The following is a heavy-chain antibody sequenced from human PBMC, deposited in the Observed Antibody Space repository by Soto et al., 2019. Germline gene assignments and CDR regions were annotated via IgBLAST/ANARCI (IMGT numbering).Heavy chain of an antibody. CDR3: ARDTAGGGV. Sequence: EVQLVESGGDLVQPGGSLRLSCAASGFTVSNNYMTWVRQPPGKGLEWVSIIYSGGSTYYADSVKGRFTISRDNSKNTLLLQMNSLRVEDTAVYYCARDTAGGGVWGHGTTVTVSS. V-gene: IGHV3-66*01. CDR1: GFTVSNNY. CDR2: IYSGGST. J-gene: IGHJ6*02. D-gene: IGHD5-18*01.